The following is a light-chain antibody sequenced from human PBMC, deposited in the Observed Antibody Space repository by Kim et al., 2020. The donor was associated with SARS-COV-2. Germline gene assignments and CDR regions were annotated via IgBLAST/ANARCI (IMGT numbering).Light chain of an antibody. CDR3: QQSYITPFT. CDR1: QSISSH. J-gene: IGKJ3*01. CDR2: AAS. V-gene: IGKV1-39*01. Sequence: DIQMTQSPSSLSASVGDRVTITCRTTQSISSHLNWYQQKPGRAPKLLISAASTLQGGVPSRFSGSGSETDFSLTISSLQPEDFATYFCQQSYITPFTFGPGTKVDIK.